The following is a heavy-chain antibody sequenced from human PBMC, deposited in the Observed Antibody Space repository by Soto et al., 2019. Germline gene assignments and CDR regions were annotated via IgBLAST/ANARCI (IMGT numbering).Heavy chain of an antibody. CDR2: LSYSGTTT. V-gene: IGHV3-23*01. CDR1: GFTFSSHA. D-gene: IGHD3-3*01. Sequence: EVQLLESGGGLVQPEGSLRLSCAASGFTFSSHAMSWVRQAPGKGLEWVSALSYSGTTTYYAESVKGRFTISRDNSKNTLYLQMNSLRVEDTAIYYCAKRFTLFGEVKLSPDFDYWGQGTLVTVSS. CDR3: AKRFTLFGEVKLSPDFDY. J-gene: IGHJ4*02.